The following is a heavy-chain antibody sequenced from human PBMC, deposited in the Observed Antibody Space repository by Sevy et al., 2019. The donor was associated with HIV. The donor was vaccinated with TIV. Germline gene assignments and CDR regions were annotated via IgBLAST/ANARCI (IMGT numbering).Heavy chain of an antibody. J-gene: IGHJ4*02. CDR2: IYYSGFT. D-gene: IGHD5-12*01. CDR1: GDSISNYY. V-gene: IGHV4-59*01. Sequence: SETLSLTCTVSGDSISNYYWSWIRQPPGKGLEWIGYIYYSGFTNYNPSLKSRVTISVDTSKNQFSLKLSSVTAADTAVYYCARGIVAYHFDYWGQGTLVTVSS. CDR3: ARGIVAYHFDY.